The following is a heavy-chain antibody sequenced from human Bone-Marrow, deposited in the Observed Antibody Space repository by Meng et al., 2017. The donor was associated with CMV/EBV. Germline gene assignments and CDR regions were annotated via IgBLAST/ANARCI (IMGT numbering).Heavy chain of an antibody. V-gene: IGHV4-34*01. D-gene: IGHD1-1*01. CDR3: ARTTRWFDP. CDR1: GGSFSGYF. J-gene: IGHJ5*02. Sequence: SETLSLTCAVYGGSFSGYFWTWIRQPPGKGLEWIGEIHHSGFTNCDPSLKSRVTISVDTSKSQFSLKLYSVTAADTAVYYCARTTRWFDPWGQGTLVTVSS. CDR2: IHHSGFT.